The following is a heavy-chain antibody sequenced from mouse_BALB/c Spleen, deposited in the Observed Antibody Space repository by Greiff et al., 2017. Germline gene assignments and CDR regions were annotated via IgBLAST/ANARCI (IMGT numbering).Heavy chain of an antibody. CDR3: ARGNYYGSRGFAY. Sequence: EVQRVESGPSLVKPSQTLSLTCSVTGDSITSGYWNWIRKFPGNKLEYMGYISYSGSTYYNPSLKSRISITRDTSKNQYYLQLNSVTTEDTATYYCARGNYYGSRGFAYWGQGTLVTVSA. CDR2: ISYSGST. J-gene: IGHJ3*01. CDR1: GDSITSGY. D-gene: IGHD1-1*01. V-gene: IGHV3-8*02.